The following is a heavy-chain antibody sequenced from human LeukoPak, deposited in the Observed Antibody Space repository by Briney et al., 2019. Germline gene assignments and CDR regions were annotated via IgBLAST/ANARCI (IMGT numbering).Heavy chain of an antibody. J-gene: IGHJ6*02. CDR2: ISSSGGST. D-gene: IGHD3-3*01. CDR1: GFTFSSNA. Sequence: GGSLRLSCAASGFTFSSNAMSWVRQAPGKGLEWVSGISSSGGSTYYADSVKGRLTISRDNSKNSLFLQMNSLRVGDTAVYYCAKGGRSDIKYGMDVWGQGTTVTVSS. CDR3: AKGGRSDIKYGMDV. V-gene: IGHV3-23*01.